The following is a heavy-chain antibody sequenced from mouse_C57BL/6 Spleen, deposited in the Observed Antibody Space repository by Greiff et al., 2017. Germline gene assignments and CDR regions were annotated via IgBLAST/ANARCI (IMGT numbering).Heavy chain of an antibody. CDR1: GYTFTSYG. Sequence: QVQLQQSGAELARPGASVKLSCKASGYTFTSYGISWVKQRTGQGLEWIGEIYPRSGNTYYNEKFKGKATLTADKSSSTAYMELRSLTSEDSAVYFCARDGTTVVDYAMDYWGQGTSVTVSS. CDR2: IYPRSGNT. J-gene: IGHJ4*01. V-gene: IGHV1-81*01. CDR3: ARDGTTVVDYAMDY. D-gene: IGHD1-1*01.